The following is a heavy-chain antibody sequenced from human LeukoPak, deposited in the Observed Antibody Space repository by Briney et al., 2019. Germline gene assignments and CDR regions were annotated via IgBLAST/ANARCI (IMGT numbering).Heavy chain of an antibody. V-gene: IGHV3-21*01. Sequence: PGGSLRLSCAASGFTFSSYSMNWVRQAPGKGLEWVSSISSGGTYIYYADSKKGRFTISRDNAKNSLYLQMNSLRAEDTAVYYCARGAPPDYWGQGTLVTVSS. CDR2: ISSGGTYI. CDR3: ARGAPPDY. CDR1: GFTFSSYS. J-gene: IGHJ4*02.